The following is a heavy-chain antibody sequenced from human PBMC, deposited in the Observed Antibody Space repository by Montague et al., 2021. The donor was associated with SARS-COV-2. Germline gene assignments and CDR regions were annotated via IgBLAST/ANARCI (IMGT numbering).Heavy chain of an antibody. D-gene: IGHD2-2*01. CDR2: ISSSGSTI. V-gene: IGHV3-48*03. J-gene: IGHJ4*02. Sequence: SLRLSCAASGFTFSTYEMNWVRQAPGKGLQWVSYISSSGSTIYYADSVQGRFTISRDNAKNSLYLQMNNLRAEDTAVYYCTRDLELVFVPEVIDYWGQGTLVIVSS. CDR1: GFTFSTYE. CDR3: TRDLELVFVPEVIDY.